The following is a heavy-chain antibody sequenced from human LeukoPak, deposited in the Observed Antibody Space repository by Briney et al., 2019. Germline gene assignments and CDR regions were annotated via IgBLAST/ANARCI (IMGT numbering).Heavy chain of an antibody. J-gene: IGHJ4*02. V-gene: IGHV3-53*01. Sequence: PGGSLRLACAASGFTVSSNYMSWVRQAPGKGLEWVSVIYSGGSTYYADSVKGRFTISRDNSKNTLYLQMNSLRAEDTAVYYCARGETYPLFDYWGQGTLVTVSS. CDR1: GFTVSSNY. CDR2: IYSGGST. CDR3: ARGETYPLFDY.